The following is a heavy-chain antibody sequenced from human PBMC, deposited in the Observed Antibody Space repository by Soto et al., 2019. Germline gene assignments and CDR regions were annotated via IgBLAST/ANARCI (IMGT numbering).Heavy chain of an antibody. CDR3: AREGNWNDVRPWFDP. J-gene: IGHJ5*02. Sequence: QLQLQESGPGLVKPSETLSLTCTVSGGSISSSSFYWGWIRQPPGKGLEWIGSIYYSGSTYYNPSLKSRVTISVDTSKHQFSLKLSSVTAADTALYYCAREGNWNDVRPWFDPWGQGTLVTVSS. CDR1: GGSISSSSFY. CDR2: IYYSGST. V-gene: IGHV4-39*02. D-gene: IGHD1-1*01.